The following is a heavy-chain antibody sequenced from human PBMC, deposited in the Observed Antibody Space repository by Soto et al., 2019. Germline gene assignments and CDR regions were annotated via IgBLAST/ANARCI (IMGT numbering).Heavy chain of an antibody. J-gene: IGHJ4*02. CDR1: GDSVSSNSAA. CDR3: ARVSKLHSGYDGEFDY. V-gene: IGHV6-1*01. Sequence: SQTLSLTCAISGDSVSSNSAAWNWIRQSPSRGLEWLGRTYYRSEWYNDFAVSVKSRLTINPDTSKNQFSLHLNSVTPEDTAVYYCARVSKLHSGYDGEFDYWGQGTLV. D-gene: IGHD5-12*01. CDR2: TYYRSEWYN.